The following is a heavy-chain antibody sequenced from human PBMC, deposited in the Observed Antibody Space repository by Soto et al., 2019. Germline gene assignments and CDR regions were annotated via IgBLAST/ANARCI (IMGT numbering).Heavy chain of an antibody. J-gene: IGHJ4*02. Sequence: QLQLQESGPGLVKPSESLSLTCTVSGGSISSSSNHWGWIRHPRGKGLEGIGNTYYSENTYYNPSLKSRVTISVDTSKHQFSLRLTSVTAADTAVYYCATHPPYGPLDHWGQGTLVTVSS. CDR1: GGSISSSSNH. CDR3: ATHPPYGPLDH. D-gene: IGHD4-17*01. V-gene: IGHV4-39*01. CDR2: TYYSENT.